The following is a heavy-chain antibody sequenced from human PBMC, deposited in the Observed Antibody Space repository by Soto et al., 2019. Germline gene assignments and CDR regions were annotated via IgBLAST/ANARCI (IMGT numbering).Heavy chain of an antibody. D-gene: IGHD6-13*01. V-gene: IGHV3-21*01. Sequence: GGSLRLSCAASGFTFSSYSMNWVRQAPGKGLEWVASISSSSSYIYYADSVKGRFTISRGKAKNSLFLQMSSLRAEDTALYYCARHQGPAAGNYGMDVWGRGTTVTVSS. CDR1: GFTFSSYS. CDR2: ISSSSSYI. J-gene: IGHJ6*02. CDR3: ARHQGPAAGNYGMDV.